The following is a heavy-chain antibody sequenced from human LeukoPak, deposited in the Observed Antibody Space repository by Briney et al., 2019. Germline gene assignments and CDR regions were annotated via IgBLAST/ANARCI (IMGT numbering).Heavy chain of an antibody. CDR3: ARERSSAAAGNEGGDFDY. D-gene: IGHD6-13*01. CDR1: GGSISSYY. CDR2: IYYSGST. V-gene: IGHV4-59*01. Sequence: SETLSLTCTVSGGSISSYYWSWIRQPPGKGLEWIGYIYYSGSTNYNPSLKSRVTISVDTSKNQFSLKLSSVTAADTAVYYCARERSSAAAGNEGGDFDYWGQGTLVTVSS. J-gene: IGHJ4*02.